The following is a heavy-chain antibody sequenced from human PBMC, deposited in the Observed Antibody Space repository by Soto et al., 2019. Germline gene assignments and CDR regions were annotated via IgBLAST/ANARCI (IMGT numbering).Heavy chain of an antibody. CDR2: ISGFSPYT. CDR1: GFTFRTYT. CDR3: ARDRGYDAHDYYYNAMDV. V-gene: IGHV3-21*01. J-gene: IGHJ6*02. D-gene: IGHD2-15*01. Sequence: PGGSLRLSCLSSGFTFRTYTMNWVLQAPGNGLEWVSGISGFSPYTFYAESVKGRFTISRDNAKNSLYLQMNSLRAEDTALYYCARDRGYDAHDYYYNAMDVWGQGTTVPVYS.